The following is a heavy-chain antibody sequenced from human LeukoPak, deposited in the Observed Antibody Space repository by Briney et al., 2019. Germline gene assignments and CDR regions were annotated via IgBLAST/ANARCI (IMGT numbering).Heavy chain of an antibody. J-gene: IGHJ4*02. CDR3: TRPSYDSSVSGVVY. CDR1: GFTFGGSA. D-gene: IGHD3-22*01. CDR2: IRSKANSYAT. V-gene: IGHV3-73*01. Sequence: GGSLRLSCATSGFTFGGSAIHWVRQASGKGLEWVGRIRSKANSYATTDVASVKGRFTISRDDSKNTAYLEMSSLKTEDTAVYYCTRPSYDSSVSGVVYWGQGTLVTVSS.